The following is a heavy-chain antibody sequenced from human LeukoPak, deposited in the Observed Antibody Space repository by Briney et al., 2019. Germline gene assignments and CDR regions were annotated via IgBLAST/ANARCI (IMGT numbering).Heavy chain of an antibody. Sequence: ASVKVSCKASGYTFTGYCMHWVRQAPGQGLEWMGWINPNSGGTNYAQKFQGWVTMTRDTSISTAYMELSRLRSDDTAVYYCARWSTMVRGVIITWGAFDIWGQGTMVTVSS. CDR2: INPNSGGT. D-gene: IGHD3-10*01. CDR3: ARWSTMVRGVIITWGAFDI. J-gene: IGHJ3*02. V-gene: IGHV1-2*04. CDR1: GYTFTGYC.